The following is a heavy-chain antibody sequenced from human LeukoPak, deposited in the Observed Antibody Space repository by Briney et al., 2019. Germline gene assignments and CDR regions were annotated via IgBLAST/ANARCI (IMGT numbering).Heavy chain of an antibody. Sequence: PGGSLRLSCAASGFTFSSYGMHWVRQAPGKGLEWVAVIWYDGSNKYYAESVKGRFTISRDNSKNTLYLQMNSLRAEDTAVYYCARESAYCSGTSCHFDYWGQGTLVTVSS. CDR2: IWYDGSNK. CDR1: GFTFSSYG. J-gene: IGHJ4*02. V-gene: IGHV3-33*01. CDR3: ARESAYCSGTSCHFDY. D-gene: IGHD2-2*01.